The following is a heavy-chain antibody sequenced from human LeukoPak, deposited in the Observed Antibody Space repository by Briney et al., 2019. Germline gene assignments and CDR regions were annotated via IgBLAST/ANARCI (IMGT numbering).Heavy chain of an antibody. CDR2: IKPDGSEK. J-gene: IGHJ4*02. D-gene: IGHD5-18*01. CDR1: GFAFSDYW. CDR3: ARGGYSYGHDY. V-gene: IGHV3-7*01. Sequence: GGSLRLSCAASGFAFSDYWMSWVRQAPGKGLEWVAKIKPDGSEKYYVDSVKGRSTISRDKAKNSLYLQMNSLRDEDTAVYYCARGGYSYGHDYWGQGTLVTVSS.